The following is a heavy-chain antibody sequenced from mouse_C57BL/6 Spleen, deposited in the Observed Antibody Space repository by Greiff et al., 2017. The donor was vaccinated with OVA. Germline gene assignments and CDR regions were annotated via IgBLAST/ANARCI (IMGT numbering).Heavy chain of an antibody. CDR1: GYTFTSYW. V-gene: IGHV1-50*01. CDR2: IDPSDSYT. Sequence: QVHVKQPGAELVKPGASVKLSCKASGYTFTSYWMQWVKQRPGQGLEWIGEIDPSDSYTNYNQKFKGKATLTVDTSSSTAYMQLSSLTSEDSAVYYCARRSGPYAMDYWGQGTSVTVSS. CDR3: ARRSGPYAMDY. D-gene: IGHD4-1*01. J-gene: IGHJ4*01.